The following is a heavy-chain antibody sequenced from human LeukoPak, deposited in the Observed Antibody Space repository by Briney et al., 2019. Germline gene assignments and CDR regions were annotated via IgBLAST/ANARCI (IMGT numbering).Heavy chain of an antibody. V-gene: IGHV4-59*13. CDR2: FYYTGRN. J-gene: IGHJ6*02. CDR1: IRSSCTCY. CDR3: ARTNYYGAGPYYYYGIDV. D-gene: IGHD3-10*01. Sequence: SVPVSLMCTVWIRSSCTCYWMGLPRPRGGAGVWFMYFYYTGRNNYNPSRESRVTISVDTSNNQFSLNLSTVTAADTAEYYCARTNYYGAGPYYYYGIDVWGQGTTVTVSS.